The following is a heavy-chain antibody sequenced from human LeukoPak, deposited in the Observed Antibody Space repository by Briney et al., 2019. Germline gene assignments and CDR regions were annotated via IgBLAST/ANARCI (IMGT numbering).Heavy chain of an antibody. D-gene: IGHD1-26*01. CDR1: GASISSFY. Sequence: SETLSLTCTVSGASISSFYWSWIRQPPGKGLEWIGYIYYSGIANYNPSLNSRVTISVDTSKNQFSLKLSSVTAADTAVYYCATQGSGSRAAFDYLGQGTLATVSS. V-gene: IGHV4-59*08. CDR2: IYYSGIA. CDR3: ATQGSGSRAAFDY. J-gene: IGHJ4*02.